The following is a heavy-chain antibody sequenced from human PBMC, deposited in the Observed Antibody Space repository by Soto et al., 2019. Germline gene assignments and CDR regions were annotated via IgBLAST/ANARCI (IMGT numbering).Heavy chain of an antibody. Sequence: LETLSLTCTVSGGSISSYYWTWIRQPPGKGLEWIGFMYNSGSTHYNPSLKSRVTISLDTSKNQFSLNLRSVTAADTAVYYCASMGYHYGSGSYPLDYWGQGTLVTVS. D-gene: IGHD3-10*01. CDR3: ASMGYHYGSGSYPLDY. CDR1: GGSISSYY. V-gene: IGHV4-59*08. CDR2: MYNSGST. J-gene: IGHJ4*02.